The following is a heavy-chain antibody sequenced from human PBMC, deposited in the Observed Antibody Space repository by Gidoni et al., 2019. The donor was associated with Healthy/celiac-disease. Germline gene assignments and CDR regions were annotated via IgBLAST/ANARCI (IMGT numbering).Heavy chain of an antibody. CDR3: AKGRVDYYASSGYYWVFRSTSLDAFDI. J-gene: IGHJ3*02. D-gene: IGHD3-22*01. CDR1: GYTFSSYD. V-gene: IGHV1-8*01. CDR2: MNPNGGNT. Sequence: QVQLVQSGAEVKKPGASVKVSCKASGYTFSSYDINWVRQATGQGLEWMGWMNPNGGNTGNAQKFPGRVTKTRHTSISTAYVELSSLRSEDTAVYYCAKGRVDYYASSGYYWVFRSTSLDAFDIWGQGTMVTVSS.